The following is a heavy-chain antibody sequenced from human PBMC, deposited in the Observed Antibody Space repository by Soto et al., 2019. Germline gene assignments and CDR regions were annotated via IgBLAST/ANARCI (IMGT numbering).Heavy chain of an antibody. CDR2: IFYLGSS. D-gene: IGHD3-3*02. CDR1: GDSIISSDFY. V-gene: IGHV4-39*01. Sequence: SETLSLTCTVSGDSIISSDFYWGWVRQPPGKGLEWIGSIFYLGSSYYNPSLKSRVTMSVDTSKNQFSLRLRSVTAADTALYFRARHSLALRKNNWFDPWGQGIMVTVSS. J-gene: IGHJ5*02. CDR3: ARHSLALRKNNWFDP.